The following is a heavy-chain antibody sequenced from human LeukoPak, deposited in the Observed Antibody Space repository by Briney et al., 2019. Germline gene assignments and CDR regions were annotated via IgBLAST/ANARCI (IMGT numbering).Heavy chain of an antibody. D-gene: IGHD4-17*01. V-gene: IGHV4-59*01. CDR2: ISYRGST. J-gene: IGHJ4*02. CDR3: ARGTTVTTYADH. Sequence: SGTLSLTCTVSGGSISSYHWSWIRQPPGKGLEWIGYISYRGSTTYNPSLKSRVTMSVDTSKNQFSLKLISVTAADTAVYYCARGTTVTTYADHWGQGTLVTVSS. CDR1: GGSISSYH.